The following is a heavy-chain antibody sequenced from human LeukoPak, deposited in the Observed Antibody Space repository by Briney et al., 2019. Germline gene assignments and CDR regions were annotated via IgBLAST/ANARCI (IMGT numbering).Heavy chain of an antibody. CDR3: ARDRSGWYFDY. Sequence: PSETLSLTCTVSGDSISSSSYFWGWIRQSPGRGLEWIGSIYHSGSTYYNPSLKSRVTISVDTSKNQFSLKLNSVTAADTAVYYCARDRSGWYFDYWGQGTLVTVSS. V-gene: IGHV4-39*07. D-gene: IGHD6-19*01. J-gene: IGHJ4*02. CDR2: IYHSGST. CDR1: GDSISSSSYF.